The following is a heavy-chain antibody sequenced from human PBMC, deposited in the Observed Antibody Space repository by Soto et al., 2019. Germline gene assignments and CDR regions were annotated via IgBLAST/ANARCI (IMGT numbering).Heavy chain of an antibody. V-gene: IGHV5-10-1*01. CDR1: GYSFTSYW. CDR3: ARAKLDQYYYYYGMDV. D-gene: IGHD3-3*01. Sequence: GESLKISCKGSGYSFTSYWISWVRQMPGKGLEWMGRIDPSDSYTNYSPSFQGHVTISADQSISTAYLQWSSLKASDTAMYYCARAKLDQYYYYYGMDVWGQGTTVTVSS. CDR2: IDPSDSYT. J-gene: IGHJ6*02.